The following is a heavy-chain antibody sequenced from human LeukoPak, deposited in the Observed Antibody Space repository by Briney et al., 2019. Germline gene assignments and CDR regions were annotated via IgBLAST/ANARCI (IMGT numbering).Heavy chain of an antibody. Sequence: GESLKISCKGSGYSFSNYWIGWVRQMPGKGLEWMGIIYPNDSDTRYSPSFQGQVTMSADKSIGTAYLQWRSLKASDTAMYYCARQIEMAIPFDYWGRGTLVTVSS. J-gene: IGHJ4*02. D-gene: IGHD5-24*01. CDR3: ARQIEMAIPFDY. V-gene: IGHV5-51*01. CDR2: IYPNDSDT. CDR1: GYSFSNYW.